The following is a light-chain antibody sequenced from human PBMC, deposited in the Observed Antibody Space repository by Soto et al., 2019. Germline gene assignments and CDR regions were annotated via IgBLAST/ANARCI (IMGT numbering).Light chain of an antibody. V-gene: IGKV1-5*01. Sequence: DLQMTQSPSTLSASVGDRVTITCRASQSISSWLAWYQQKPGKAPKLLIYDASSLESGVPSRFSGSGSGTEFTLTISSLQPDDFATYYCQQYNNYSGTFGQGTKVDIK. CDR3: QQYNNYSGT. CDR1: QSISSW. J-gene: IGKJ1*01. CDR2: DAS.